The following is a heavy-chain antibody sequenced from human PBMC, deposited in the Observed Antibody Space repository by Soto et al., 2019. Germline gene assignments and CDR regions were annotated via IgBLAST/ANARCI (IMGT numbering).Heavy chain of an antibody. CDR3: ARQGTSPYYYDSSGPNAFDI. D-gene: IGHD3-22*01. Sequence: PGESLKISCKGSGYSFTSYWIGWVRQMPGKGLEWMGIIYPGDSDTRYSPSFQGQVTISADKSISTAYLQWSSLKASDTAMYYCARQGTSPYYYDSSGPNAFDIWGQGTMVTVSS. CDR2: IYPGDSDT. V-gene: IGHV5-51*01. J-gene: IGHJ3*02. CDR1: GYSFTSYW.